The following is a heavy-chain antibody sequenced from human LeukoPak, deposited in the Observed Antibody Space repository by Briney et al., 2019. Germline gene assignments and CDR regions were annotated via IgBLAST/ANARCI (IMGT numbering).Heavy chain of an antibody. V-gene: IGHV3-48*01. J-gene: IGHJ5*02. D-gene: IGHD2-2*01. CDR2: ITSSSNTI. Sequence: GGSLRLSCAASGFTFSSYWMSWVRQAPGKGLEWVSYITSSSNTIYYADSVKGRFTISRDNAKNSLYLQMNSLRAEDTAVYYCARGDIVVGGNWFDPWGQGTLVTVSS. CDR3: ARGDIVVGGNWFDP. CDR1: GFTFSSYW.